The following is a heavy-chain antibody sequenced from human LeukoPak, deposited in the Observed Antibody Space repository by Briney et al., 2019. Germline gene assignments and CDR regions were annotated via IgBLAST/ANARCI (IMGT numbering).Heavy chain of an antibody. J-gene: IGHJ4*02. V-gene: IGHV3-23*01. Sequence: PGGSLRLSCAASGFIFSSYSMNWVRQAPGKGLEWVSGISGSGDSTYYADSVKGRFTISRDNSKNTLYLQMNSLRAEDTAVYYCAKDLQWLFDYWGQGTLVTVSS. CDR2: ISGSGDST. D-gene: IGHD6-19*01. CDR1: GFIFSSYS. CDR3: AKDLQWLFDY.